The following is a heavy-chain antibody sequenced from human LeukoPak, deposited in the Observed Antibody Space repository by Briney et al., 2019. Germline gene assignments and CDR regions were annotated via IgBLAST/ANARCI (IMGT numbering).Heavy chain of an antibody. CDR3: ARDAGIAVGGY. V-gene: IGHV1-18*01. CDR1: GYTFTGFY. J-gene: IGHJ4*02. Sequence: ASVKVSCKASGYTFTGFYIHWVRQAPGQGLEWMGWISAYNGNTNYAQKLQGRVTMTTDTSTSTAYMELRSLRSDDTAVYYCARDAGIAVGGYWGQGTLVTVSS. CDR2: ISAYNGNT. D-gene: IGHD6-19*01.